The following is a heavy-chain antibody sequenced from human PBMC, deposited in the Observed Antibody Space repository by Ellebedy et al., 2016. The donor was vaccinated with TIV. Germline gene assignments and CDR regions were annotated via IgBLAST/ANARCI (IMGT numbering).Heavy chain of an antibody. Sequence: GESLKISCVVSGFSISSNYMSWVRQAPGKGLEWVSIIYSAGNTYYADPARGRFTISRDTSKNTLYLQMNSLRGGDTAVYYCARADLGLAFHYWGRGALVTVSS. V-gene: IGHV3-53*01. D-gene: IGHD1-26*01. CDR3: ARADLGLAFHY. CDR2: IYSAGNT. CDR1: GFSISSNY. J-gene: IGHJ4*02.